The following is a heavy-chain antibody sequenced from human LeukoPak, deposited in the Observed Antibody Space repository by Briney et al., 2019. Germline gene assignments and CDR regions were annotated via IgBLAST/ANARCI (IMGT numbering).Heavy chain of an antibody. Sequence: PGRSLRLSCAASGFTFSSYSMNWVRQAPGKGLEWVSSISSSSSYIYYADSVKGRFTISRDNAKNSLYLQMNSLRAEDTAVYYCNCGPLAGIAAAGSLNYFDYWGQGTLVTVSS. CDR2: ISSSSSYI. V-gene: IGHV3-21*01. CDR3: NCGPLAGIAAAGSLNYFDY. CDR1: GFTFSSYS. D-gene: IGHD6-13*01. J-gene: IGHJ4*02.